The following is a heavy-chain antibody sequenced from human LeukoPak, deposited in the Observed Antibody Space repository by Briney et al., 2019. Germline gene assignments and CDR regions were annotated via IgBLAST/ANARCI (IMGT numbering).Heavy chain of an antibody. D-gene: IGHD3-16*01. V-gene: IGHV1-2*02. CDR3: AKEGGALDY. J-gene: IGHJ4*02. Sequence: ASVKVSCKASGYMFTGYHMHWVRQAPGQGLEWMGWISLNSGGTSYAQTFEGRVTMTRDTSISTAYMELSRLRSADPAVYYCAKEGGALDYWGQGTLVTVSS. CDR1: GYMFTGYH. CDR2: ISLNSGGT.